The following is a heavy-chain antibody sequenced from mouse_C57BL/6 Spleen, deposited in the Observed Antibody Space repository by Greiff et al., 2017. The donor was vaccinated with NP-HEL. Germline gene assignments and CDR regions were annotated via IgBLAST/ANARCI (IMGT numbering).Heavy chain of an antibody. Sequence: VQLQQSGASVKISCKASGYAFSSYWMNWVKQRPGKGLEWIGQIYPGDGDTNYNGKFKGKATLTADKSSSTAYMQLSSLTSEDSAVYFCARGGSSYHYAMDYWGQGTSVTVSS. V-gene: IGHV1-80*01. CDR3: ARGGSSYHYAMDY. J-gene: IGHJ4*01. CDR2: IYPGDGDT. D-gene: IGHD1-1*01. CDR1: GYAFSSYW.